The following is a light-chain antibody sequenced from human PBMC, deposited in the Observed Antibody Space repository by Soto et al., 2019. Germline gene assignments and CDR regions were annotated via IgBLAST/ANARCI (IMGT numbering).Light chain of an antibody. V-gene: IGLV2-14*03. CDR3: VSYTSSTTYV. J-gene: IGLJ1*01. CDR2: DVA. CDR1: GGDVGGSNF. Sequence: QSALTQPASVSDSPGQSITISCTGTGGDVGGSNFVSWYQQHPGKPPKLIIYDVANRPSGVSNRFSGSKSGSTASLIISRLQTEDEADYYCVSYTSSTTYVFGTGTKVTVL.